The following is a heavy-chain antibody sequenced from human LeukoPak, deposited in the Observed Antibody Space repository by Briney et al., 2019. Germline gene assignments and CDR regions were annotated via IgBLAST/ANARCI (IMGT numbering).Heavy chain of an antibody. V-gene: IGHV4-38-2*01. D-gene: IGHD2-15*01. J-gene: IGHJ4*02. CDR1: GYSISSGYY. CDR3: ARSKWVAATHFDY. CDR2: IYHSGST. Sequence: SETLSLTCAVSGYSISSGYYWGWIRQPPGKGLEWIGSIYHSGSTYYNPSLKSRVTISVDTSKNQFSLKLSSVTAADTAVYYCARSKWVAATHFDYWGQGTLVTVSS.